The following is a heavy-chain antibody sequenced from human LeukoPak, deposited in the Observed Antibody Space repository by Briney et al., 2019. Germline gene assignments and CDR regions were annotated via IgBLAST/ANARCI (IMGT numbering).Heavy chain of an antibody. J-gene: IGHJ3*02. CDR3: ARVISGSGAFDI. CDR1: GGTFSSYA. V-gene: IGHV1-69*13. Sequence: ASVKVSCKASGGTFSSYAISWVRQAPGQGLEWMGGIIPIFGTANYAQKFQGRVTITADESTSTAYMELSSLRSEDTAVYYCARVISGSGAFDIWGQGTMVTVSS. CDR2: IIPIFGTA. D-gene: IGHD5-12*01.